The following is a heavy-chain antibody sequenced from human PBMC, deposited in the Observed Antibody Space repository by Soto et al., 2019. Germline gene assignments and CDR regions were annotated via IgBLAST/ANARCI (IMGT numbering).Heavy chain of an antibody. CDR3: ARESEDLTSKFHS. J-gene: IGHJ4*02. Sequence: PGGSLRLSWSASGVTFTRYSRNWVRQAPGKGLEWVSSISSTTNYIYYGDSMKGRFTISRDNAKNSLYLEMNSLRAEDTAVYYCARESEDLTSKFHSRGQRTLVTVSS. V-gene: IGHV3-21*06. CDR1: GVTFTRYS. CDR2: ISSTTNYI.